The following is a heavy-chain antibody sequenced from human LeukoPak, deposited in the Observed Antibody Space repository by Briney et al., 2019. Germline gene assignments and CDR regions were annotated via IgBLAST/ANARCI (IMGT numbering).Heavy chain of an antibody. CDR3: ARHLYYYDSSSYSPYYYMDV. CDR2: IYYTGST. D-gene: IGHD3-22*01. CDR1: GGSISSSSYY. J-gene: IGHJ6*03. Sequence: SETLSLTCTVSGGSISSSSYYWGWVCQLPGKGLGWIGTIYYTGSTYYNPALKSRDTISEDTSKNQFSLKLNSVTAADTAVYFCARHLYYYDSSSYSPYYYMDVWGKGTTVTVSS. V-gene: IGHV4-39*01.